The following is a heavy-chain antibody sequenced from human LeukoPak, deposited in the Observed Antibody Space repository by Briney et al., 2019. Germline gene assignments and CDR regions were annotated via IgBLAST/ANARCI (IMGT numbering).Heavy chain of an antibody. CDR2: ISGSGGST. CDR1: GFTFSSYA. CDR3: ARDHADGSGSYYNVEH. V-gene: IGHV3-23*01. D-gene: IGHD3-10*01. Sequence: GGSLRLSCAASGFTFSSYAMSWVRQAPGKGLEWVSAISGSGGSTYYADSVKGRFTISRDNSKNTLYLQMNSLRAEDTAVYYCARDHADGSGSYYNVEHWGQGTLVTVSS. J-gene: IGHJ1*01.